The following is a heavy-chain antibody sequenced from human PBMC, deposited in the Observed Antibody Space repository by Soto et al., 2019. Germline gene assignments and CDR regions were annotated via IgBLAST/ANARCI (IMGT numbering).Heavy chain of an antibody. J-gene: IGHJ3*02. V-gene: IGHV3-23*01. CDR3: AKDHRWDHFTMVRGDFAKNAFDI. D-gene: IGHD3-10*01. Sequence: GGSLRLSCAASGFTFSSYAMSWVRQAPGKGLEWVSAISGSGGSTYYADSVKGRFTISRDNSKNTLYLQMNSLRAEDTAVYYCAKDHRWDHFTMVRGDFAKNAFDIWGQGTMVTVSS. CDR1: GFTFSSYA. CDR2: ISGSGGST.